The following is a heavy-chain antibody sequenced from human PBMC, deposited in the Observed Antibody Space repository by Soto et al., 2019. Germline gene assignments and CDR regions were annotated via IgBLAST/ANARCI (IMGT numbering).Heavy chain of an antibody. CDR2: IKQDGSEK. CDR3: ARAPVVPAAHFDY. J-gene: IGHJ4*02. CDR1: GFTFSSYW. Sequence: ESGGGLVQPGGSLRLSCAASGFTFSSYWMSWVRQAPGKGLEWVANIKQDGSEKYYVDSVKGRFTISRDNAKNSLYLQMNSLRAEDTAVYYCARAPVVPAAHFDYWGQGTLVTVSS. V-gene: IGHV3-7*01. D-gene: IGHD2-2*01.